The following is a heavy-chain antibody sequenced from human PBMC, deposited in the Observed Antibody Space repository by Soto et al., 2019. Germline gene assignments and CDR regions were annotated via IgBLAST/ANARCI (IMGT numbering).Heavy chain of an antibody. J-gene: IGHJ4*02. CDR3: ARVDWSGGSCYGDY. Sequence: QLQLQESGSGLVKPSQTLSLTCAVSGGSISSGGYSWSWIRQPPGKGLEWIGYIYHSGSTYYNPSLKSRVTISVDRSKNQFSLKLNSVTAADTAVYYWARVDWSGGSCYGDYWGQGTLVTVSS. D-gene: IGHD2-15*01. CDR1: GGSISSGGYS. V-gene: IGHV4-30-2*01. CDR2: IYHSGST.